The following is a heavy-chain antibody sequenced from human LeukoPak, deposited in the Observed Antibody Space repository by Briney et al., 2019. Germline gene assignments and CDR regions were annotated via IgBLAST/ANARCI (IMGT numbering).Heavy chain of an antibody. CDR3: ARTYYDFWSGYAVSTWFDP. Sequence: ASETLSLTCTVSGGSISSYYWSWIRQPPGKGLEWIGYIYYSGSTNYNPSLKSRVTISVDTSKNQFSLKLSSVTAADTAVYYCARTYYDFWSGYAVSTWFDPWGQGILVTVSS. D-gene: IGHD3-3*01. CDR2: IYYSGST. V-gene: IGHV4-59*01. CDR1: GGSISSYY. J-gene: IGHJ5*02.